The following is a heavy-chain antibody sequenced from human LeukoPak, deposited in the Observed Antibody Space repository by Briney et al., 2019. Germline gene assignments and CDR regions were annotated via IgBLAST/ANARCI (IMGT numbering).Heavy chain of an antibody. CDR2: IYSGGST. CDR1: GFTVSSNY. V-gene: IGHV3-53*05. Sequence: GGSLRLSCAASGFTVSSNYMSWVRQAPGKGLEWVSVIYSGGSTYYADSVKGRFTISRDNSKNTLYLQMNSLRAEDTAVYYCAKSALTAGGAFDIWGQGTMVTVSS. CDR3: AKSALTAGGAFDI. D-gene: IGHD3-16*01. J-gene: IGHJ3*02.